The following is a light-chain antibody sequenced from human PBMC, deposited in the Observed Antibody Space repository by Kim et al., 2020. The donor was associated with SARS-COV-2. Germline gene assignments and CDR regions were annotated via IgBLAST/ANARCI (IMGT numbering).Light chain of an antibody. CDR2: STN. V-gene: IGLV1-44*01. Sequence: GQTVTISCSGRSSNIGRHAVIWYRQRPGAAPKVLIYSTNERPSGVPDRFSGSRSGTSASLAISGLQSEDEAEYYCATWDDSLNGVLFGGGTKVTVL. CDR1: SSNIGRHA. CDR3: ATWDDSLNGVL. J-gene: IGLJ2*01.